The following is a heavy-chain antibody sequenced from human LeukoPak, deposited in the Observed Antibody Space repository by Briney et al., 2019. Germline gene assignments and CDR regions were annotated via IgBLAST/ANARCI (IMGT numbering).Heavy chain of an antibody. CDR3: AKDHWRNGIMITFGGVIGQPYFDY. CDR2: IRYDGSNK. J-gene: IGHJ4*02. D-gene: IGHD3-16*02. CDR1: GFTFSSYG. V-gene: IGHV3-30*02. Sequence: HPGGSLRLSCAASGFTFSSYGMHWVRQAPGKGLEWVAFIRYDGSNKYYADSVKGRFTISRDNSKNTLYLQMNSLRAEDTAVYYCAKDHWRNGIMITFGGVIGQPYFDYWGQGTLVTVSS.